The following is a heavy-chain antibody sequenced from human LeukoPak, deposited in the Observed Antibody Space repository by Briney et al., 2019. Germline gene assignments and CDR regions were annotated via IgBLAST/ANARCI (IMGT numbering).Heavy chain of an antibody. Sequence: GGSLRLSCAASGFTFSSYGMHWVRQAPGKGLEWVAVISYDGSNKYYADSVKGRFTISRDNSKNTLYLQMNSLRAEDTAVYYCARPLGTGAFGELSWGQGTLVTVSS. J-gene: IGHJ5*02. CDR2: ISYDGSNK. CDR3: ARPLGTGAFGELS. D-gene: IGHD3-10*01. CDR1: GFTFSSYG. V-gene: IGHV3-30*03.